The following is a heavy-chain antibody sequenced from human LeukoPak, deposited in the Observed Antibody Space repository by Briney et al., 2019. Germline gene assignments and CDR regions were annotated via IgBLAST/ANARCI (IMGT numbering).Heavy chain of an antibody. J-gene: IGHJ6*02. CDR1: GYTFTGYY. CDR3: ARDSYCSSTSCYYYYGMDV. Sequence: ASVKVSCKASGYTFTGYYMQWVRQAPGQGLEWMGWINPNSGGTNYAQKFQGRVTMTRDTSISTAYMELSRLRSDDTAVYYCARDSYCSSTSCYYYYGMDVWGQGTTVTVSS. D-gene: IGHD2-2*01. V-gene: IGHV1-2*02. CDR2: INPNSGGT.